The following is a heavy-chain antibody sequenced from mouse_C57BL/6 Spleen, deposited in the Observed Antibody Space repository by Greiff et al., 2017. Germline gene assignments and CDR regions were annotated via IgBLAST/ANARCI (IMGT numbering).Heavy chain of an antibody. V-gene: IGHV1-80*01. J-gene: IGHJ4*01. CDR1: GYAFSSYW. CDR3: AREIDGSSYDAMDY. CDR2: IYPGDGDT. D-gene: IGHD1-1*01. Sequence: VQLQQSGAELVKPGASVKISCKASGYAFSSYWMNWVKQRPGKGLEWIGQIYPGDGDTNYNGKFKGKATLTADKSSSTAYMQLSSLTSEDSAVYFCAREIDGSSYDAMDYWGQGTSVTVSS.